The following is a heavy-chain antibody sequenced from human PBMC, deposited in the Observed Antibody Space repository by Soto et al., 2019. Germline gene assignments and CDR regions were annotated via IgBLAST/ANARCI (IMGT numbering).Heavy chain of an antibody. D-gene: IGHD3-10*01. Sequence: QVPLVQSGAEVKKPGASVKVSCKASCYTFTSYGISWVRQAPGQGLEWMGWISAYNGNTNYAQKLQGRVTMTTDPSTSTAYMELRSLRSDDTGVYYCARVSTDSYPGSRIFDFWGRGTLVTVSS. CDR2: ISAYNGNT. J-gene: IGHJ4*02. CDR1: CYTFTSYG. CDR3: ARVSTDSYPGSRIFDF. V-gene: IGHV1-18*04.